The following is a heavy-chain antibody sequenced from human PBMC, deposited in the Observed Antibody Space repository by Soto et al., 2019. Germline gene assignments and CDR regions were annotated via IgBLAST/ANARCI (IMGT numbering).Heavy chain of an antibody. CDR1: GYTFTSYA. CDR2: INAGNGNA. CDR3: ARDRDYGDYGIDY. D-gene: IGHD4-17*01. Sequence: ASVKVSCKASGYTFTSYAMHWVRQAPGQRLEWMGWINAGNGNAKYSQKFQGRVTITRDTSASTAYMELSSLRSEDTAVYYCARDRDYGDYGIDYWGQGTLVTVSS. V-gene: IGHV1-3*01. J-gene: IGHJ4*02.